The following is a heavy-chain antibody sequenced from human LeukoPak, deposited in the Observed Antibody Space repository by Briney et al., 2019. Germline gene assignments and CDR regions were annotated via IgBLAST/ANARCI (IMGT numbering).Heavy chain of an antibody. J-gene: IGHJ6*03. Sequence: SETLSLTCAVYGGSFSGYYWSWIRQPPGKGLEWIGEINHSGSTNYNPSLKSRVTISVDTSKDQFSLKLSSVTAADTAVYYCARVSYGDYGWRDYYYMDVWGKGTTVTVSS. V-gene: IGHV4-34*01. CDR3: ARVSYGDYGWRDYYYMDV. D-gene: IGHD4-17*01. CDR2: INHSGST. CDR1: GGSFSGYY.